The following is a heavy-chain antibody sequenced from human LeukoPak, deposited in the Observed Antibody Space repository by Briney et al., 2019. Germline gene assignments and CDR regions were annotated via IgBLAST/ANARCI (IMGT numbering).Heavy chain of an antibody. D-gene: IGHD5-12*01. J-gene: IGHJ4*02. CDR3: ARGRYSGTTYYFDY. CDR2: IYSGGST. V-gene: IGHV3-53*01. Sequence: GGSLRLSCAASGFTVSSNYMSWVRQAPGKGLEWVSVIYSGGSTYYADSVKGRFTISRDNSKNTLYLQMNSLRAEDTAMYYCARGRYSGTTYYFDYWGQGTLVTVSS. CDR1: GFTVSSNY.